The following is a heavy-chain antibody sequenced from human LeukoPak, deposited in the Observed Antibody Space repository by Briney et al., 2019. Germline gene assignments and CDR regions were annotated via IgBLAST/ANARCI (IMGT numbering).Heavy chain of an antibody. V-gene: IGHV3-9*01. J-gene: IGHJ4*02. CDR3: AKVASYSSSWYYFDY. CDR2: ISWNSGTI. CDR1: GFTFDDYD. D-gene: IGHD6-13*01. Sequence: SLGLSCAASGFTFDDYDMHWVRQASGKGLEWVSGISWNSGTIGYADSVKGRFTISRDNAKNSLYLQMNSLRAEDTALYYCAKVASYSSSWYYFDYWGQGTLVTVSS.